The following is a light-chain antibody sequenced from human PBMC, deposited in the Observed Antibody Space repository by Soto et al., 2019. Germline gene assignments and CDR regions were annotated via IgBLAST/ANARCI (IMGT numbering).Light chain of an antibody. CDR2: KAS. CDR3: QQYNDYPWT. V-gene: IGKV1-5*03. Sequence: ILMTQSPSTLSASVGDRVTSTCRANQSISIWLAWYQQKPGKAPKILIYKASSLESGVPSRFSGSGSGTEFTLTISSLQPDDFATYYCQQYNDYPWTFGQGTKVDIK. CDR1: QSISIW. J-gene: IGKJ1*01.